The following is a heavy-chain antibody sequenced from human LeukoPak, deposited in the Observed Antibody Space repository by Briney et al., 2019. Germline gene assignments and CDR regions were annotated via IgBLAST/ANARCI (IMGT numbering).Heavy chain of an antibody. Sequence: SETLSLTCAVYGGSFSGYYWSWIRQPPGKGLEWIGEINHSGSTNYNPSLKSRVTISVDTSKNQFSLKLSSVTAADTAVYYCASFPDYCSSTSCYWRYGGQGTLVTVSS. J-gene: IGHJ4*02. D-gene: IGHD2-2*01. CDR1: GGSFSGYY. CDR3: ASFPDYCSSTSCYWRY. CDR2: INHSGST. V-gene: IGHV4-34*01.